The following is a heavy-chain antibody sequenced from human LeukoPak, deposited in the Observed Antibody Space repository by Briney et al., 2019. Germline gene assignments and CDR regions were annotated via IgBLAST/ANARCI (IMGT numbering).Heavy chain of an antibody. Sequence: SETLSLTCAVSGGSISSSNWWSWIRQPPGKGLEWIGEIYHSGSTNYNPSLKSRVTISVDKSKNQFSLKLGSVTAADTAVYYCASFVVVPAATSDAFDIWGQGTMVTVSS. J-gene: IGHJ3*02. V-gene: IGHV4-4*02. CDR2: IYHSGST. CDR3: ASFVVVPAATSDAFDI. D-gene: IGHD2-2*01. CDR1: GGSISSSNW.